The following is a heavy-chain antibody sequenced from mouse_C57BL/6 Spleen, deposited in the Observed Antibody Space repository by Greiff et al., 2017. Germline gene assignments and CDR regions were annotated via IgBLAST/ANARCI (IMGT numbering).Heavy chain of an antibody. J-gene: IGHJ1*03. CDR3: ARPPITTVVGYFDV. V-gene: IGHV1-52*01. CDR2: IDPSDIET. CDR1: GYTFTSYW. Sequence: QVQLKQPGAELVRPGSSVKLSCKASGYTFTSYWMHWVKQRPIQGLEWIGNIDPSDIETHYNQKFKDKATLTVDKSSSTAYMQLSSLTSEDSAVYYCARPPITTVVGYFDVWGTGTTVTVSS. D-gene: IGHD1-1*01.